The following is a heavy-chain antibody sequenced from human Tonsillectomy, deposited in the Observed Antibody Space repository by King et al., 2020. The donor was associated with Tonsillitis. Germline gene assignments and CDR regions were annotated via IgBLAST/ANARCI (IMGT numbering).Heavy chain of an antibody. CDR1: GFTFSSYA. V-gene: IGHV3-23*04. D-gene: IGHD3-10*01. CDR3: AKFQHDSGSYPGNSFDY. J-gene: IGHJ4*02. Sequence: GQLVQSGGGLVQPGGSLRLSCVVSGFTFSSYAMSWVRQAPGKGLEWVSAIRGSGGFTYYADSVKGRFTISRDNSKNTLYLQMTRLRAEDTAVYYCAKFQHDSGSYPGNSFDYWGLGTLVTVSS. CDR2: IRGSGGFT.